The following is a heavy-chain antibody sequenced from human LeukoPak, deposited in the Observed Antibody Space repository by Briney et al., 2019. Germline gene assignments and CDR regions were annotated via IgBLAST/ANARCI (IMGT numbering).Heavy chain of an antibody. V-gene: IGHV4-59*01. CDR1: GGSISDFY. D-gene: IGHD3-10*01. CDR2: IYYSGNT. Sequence: SETLSLSCSVSGGSISDFYWSWIRQPPGKGLEWIGYIYYSGNTNYNPSLQSRVTISVDTSKNQFSLKLGSVTAADTAVYYCARDRGPFGYWGQGTLVTVSS. CDR3: ARDRGPFGY. J-gene: IGHJ4*02.